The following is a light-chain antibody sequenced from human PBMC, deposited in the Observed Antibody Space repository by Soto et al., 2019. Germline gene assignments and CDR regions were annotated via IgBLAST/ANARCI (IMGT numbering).Light chain of an antibody. CDR3: SSFTRSATLV. CDR1: SSDVGAYNH. J-gene: IGLJ2*01. CDR2: DVS. V-gene: IGLV2-14*01. Sequence: QSALTQPASVSGSPGQSVTVSCTGTSSDVGAYNHVSWYQQYPGKAPKLLIYDVSNRPSGISNRFSGSKSGNTASLTISGLQTEYEADYYCSSFTRSATLVFGGGTKVTVL.